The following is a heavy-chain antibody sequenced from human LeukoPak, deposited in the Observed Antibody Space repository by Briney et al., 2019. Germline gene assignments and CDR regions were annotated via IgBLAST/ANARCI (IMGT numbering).Heavy chain of an antibody. D-gene: IGHD3-16*02. J-gene: IGHJ5*02. CDR3: ARDNSVGDIAWWFDP. Sequence: ASVKVSCKASGYAFTSHYMHWVRQAPGQGLEWMGLINPSGSSTLYAQKFQGRVTMTRDMSTTTDYMELSSLRSEDTAVYYCARDNSVGDIAWWFDPWGQGTLVTVSS. CDR2: INPSGSST. V-gene: IGHV1-46*01. CDR1: GYAFTSHY.